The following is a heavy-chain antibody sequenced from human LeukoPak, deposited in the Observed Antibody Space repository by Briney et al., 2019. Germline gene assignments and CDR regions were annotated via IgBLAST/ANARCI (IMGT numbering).Heavy chain of an antibody. V-gene: IGHV1-2*02. CDR2: INPNSGGT. Sequence: ASVKVSCKASGYTFTSYGISWVRQAPGQGLEWMGWINPNSGGTNYAQKFQGRVTMTRDTSISTAYMELSRLRSDDTAVYYCARDPDTAMWFGNWGQGTLVTVSS. J-gene: IGHJ4*02. CDR1: GYTFTSYG. CDR3: ARDPDTAMWFGN. D-gene: IGHD5-18*01.